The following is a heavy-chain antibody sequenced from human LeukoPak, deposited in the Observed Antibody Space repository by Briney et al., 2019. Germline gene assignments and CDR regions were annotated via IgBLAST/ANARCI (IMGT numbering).Heavy chain of an antibody. CDR3: ARRAVITEFDY. D-gene: IGHD3-22*01. J-gene: IGHJ4*02. CDR2: NYYSGST. CDR1: GGSISSSSYY. V-gene: IGHV4-39*01. Sequence: PSETLSLTCTVSGGSISSSSYYWGWIRQPPGKGLEWIGSNYYSGSTYYNPSLKSRVTISVDTSKNQFSLKLSSVTAADTAVYYCARRAVITEFDYWGQGTLVTVSS.